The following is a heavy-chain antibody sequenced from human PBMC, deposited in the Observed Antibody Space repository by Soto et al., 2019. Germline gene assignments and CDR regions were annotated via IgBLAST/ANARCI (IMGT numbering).Heavy chain of an antibody. CDR2: IKQDENGK. Sequence: EVQLVESGGGLVQPGGSLRLSCEASGFTFSSRWMTWVRQGPGKGLEWVANIKQDENGKDYVDSVKGRFTISRDNAKNPLVSPMNSLRAEETGVYYCATHDGPAAAGLVLDFWGQGTLVTVSS. J-gene: IGHJ4*02. CDR1: GFTFSSRW. D-gene: IGHD6-13*01. CDR3: ATHDGPAAAGLVLDF. V-gene: IGHV3-7*02.